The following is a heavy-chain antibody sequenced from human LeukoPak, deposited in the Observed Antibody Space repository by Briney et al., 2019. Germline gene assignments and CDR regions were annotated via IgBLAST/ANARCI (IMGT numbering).Heavy chain of an antibody. CDR2: IYPSGST. CDR3: ARGMAWAGRSSRLVC. Sequence: PSGTLSLTCTVSGGSISSYYWSWIRQPPGKGLEWIGRIYPSGSTNYNPSLKSRVTMSVDTSKNQFSLKLSSVTAADTAVYYCARGMAWAGRSSRLVCWGQRTHVSVSS. J-gene: IGHJ4*02. V-gene: IGHV4-4*07. CDR1: GGSISSYY. D-gene: IGHD1-26*01.